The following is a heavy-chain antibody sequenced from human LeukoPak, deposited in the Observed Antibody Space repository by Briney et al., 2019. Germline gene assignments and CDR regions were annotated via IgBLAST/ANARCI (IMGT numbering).Heavy chain of an antibody. CDR2: VSYSGST. D-gene: IGHD1-26*01. Sequence: PSETLSLTCTVSGGSISSSSYYWGWIRQPPGKGLEWIGYVSYSGSTNYNPSLKSRVTISVDTSKNQFSLKLSSVTAADTAVYYSARDGIVGVTDSSSHNNWFDPWGQGTLVTVSS. CDR1: GGSISSSSYY. J-gene: IGHJ5*02. V-gene: IGHV4-61*01. CDR3: ARDGIVGVTDSSSHNNWFDP.